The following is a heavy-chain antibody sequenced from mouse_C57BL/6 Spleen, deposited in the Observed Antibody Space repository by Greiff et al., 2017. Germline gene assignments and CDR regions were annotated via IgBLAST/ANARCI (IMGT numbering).Heavy chain of an antibody. D-gene: IGHD2-1*01. J-gene: IGHJ2*01. CDR1: GYTFTSYW. CDR3: ARGGIYYGNYEDFDD. Sequence: QVQLKQPGTELVKPGASVKLSCKASGYTFTSYWMHWVKQRPGQGLEWIGNINPSNGGTNYNEKFKSKATLTVDKSSSTAYMQLSSLTSEDSAVYYCARGGIYYGNYEDFDDWGQGTTLTVSS. V-gene: IGHV1-53*01. CDR2: INPSNGGT.